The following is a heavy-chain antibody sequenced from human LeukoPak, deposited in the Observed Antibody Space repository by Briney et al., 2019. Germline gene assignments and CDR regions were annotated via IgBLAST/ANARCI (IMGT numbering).Heavy chain of an antibody. CDR3: ANGADSGSYADY. J-gene: IGHJ4*02. V-gene: IGHV3-30*18. Sequence: PGGSLRLSCAASGFTFSSYGMHWVRQAPGKGLEWVAVISYDGSNKYYADSVKGRFTISRDNSKNTLYLQMNSLRAEDTAVYYCANGADSGSYADYWGQGTLVTVSS. CDR2: ISYDGSNK. CDR1: GFTFSSYG. D-gene: IGHD1-26*01.